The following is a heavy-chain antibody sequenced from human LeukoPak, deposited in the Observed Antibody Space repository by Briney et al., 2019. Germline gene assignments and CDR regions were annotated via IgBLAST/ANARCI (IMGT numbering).Heavy chain of an antibody. J-gene: IGHJ4*01. D-gene: IGHD2-15*01. V-gene: IGHV3-7*03. CDR3: ARGALCSGGACPAAFDY. CDR1: GFTFSRYW. CDR2: IKEDGIDK. Sequence: GGSLRLSCVASGFTFSRYWISWVRQTPGKGLEWVARIKEDGIDKYYVDSVKGRFTISRDNAKNSLFLQMNSLESEDTAMYFCARGALCSGGACPAAFDYWGHGILVTVSS.